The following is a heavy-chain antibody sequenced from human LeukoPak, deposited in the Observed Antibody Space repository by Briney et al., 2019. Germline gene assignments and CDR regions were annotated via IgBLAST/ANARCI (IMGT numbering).Heavy chain of an antibody. CDR2: INPNSGGT. D-gene: IGHD2-2*01. J-gene: IGHJ6*03. Sequence: ASVTVSCKASGYTFTGYYMHWVRQAPGQGLEWMGWINPNSGGTNYAQKFQGRVTMTRDTSISTAYMELSRLRSDDTAVYYCARDPIVVVPAALNYMDVWGKGTTVTVSS. CDR1: GYTFTGYY. V-gene: IGHV1-2*02. CDR3: ARDPIVVVPAALNYMDV.